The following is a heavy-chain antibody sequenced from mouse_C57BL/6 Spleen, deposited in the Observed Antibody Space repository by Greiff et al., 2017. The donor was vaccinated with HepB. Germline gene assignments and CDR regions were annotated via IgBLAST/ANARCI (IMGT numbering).Heavy chain of an antibody. CDR2: ISNGGGST. V-gene: IGHV5-12*01. J-gene: IGHJ1*03. CDR3: ARDYGSSYGYFDV. Sequence: EVKLMESGGGLVQPGGSLKLSCAASGFTFSDYYMYWVRQTPEKRLEWVAYISNGGGSTYHPDTVKGRFTISRDNAKNTLYLQMSRLKSEDTAMYYCARDYGSSYGYFDVWGTGTTVTVSS. D-gene: IGHD1-1*01. CDR1: GFTFSDYY.